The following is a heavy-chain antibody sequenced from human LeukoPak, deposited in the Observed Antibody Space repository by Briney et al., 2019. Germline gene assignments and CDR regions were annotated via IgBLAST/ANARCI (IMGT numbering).Heavy chain of an antibody. CDR3: ARVEYSGSYSDY. J-gene: IGHJ4*02. Sequence: SETLSLTCTVSGGSMSGYYWSWIRQPAGKGLERIGRIYTSGSTNYNPSLKSRVTMSVDTSKNQFSLKLSSVTAADTAVYYCARVEYSGSYSDYWGQGTLVTVSS. CDR1: GGSMSGYY. D-gene: IGHD1-26*01. V-gene: IGHV4-4*07. CDR2: IYTSGST.